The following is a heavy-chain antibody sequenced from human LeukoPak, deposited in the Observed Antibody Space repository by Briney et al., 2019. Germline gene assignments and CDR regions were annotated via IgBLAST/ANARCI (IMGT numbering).Heavy chain of an antibody. CDR3: ARDGEYSSGWYYFDY. Sequence: GASVKVSCKASGYTFTGYYMHWVRQAPGQGLEWMGWINPNSGGTNYAQKFQGWVTMTRDTSTSTVYMELSSLRSEDTAVYYCARDGEYSSGWYYFDYWGQGTLVTVSS. CDR2: INPNSGGT. J-gene: IGHJ4*02. V-gene: IGHV1-2*04. CDR1: GYTFTGYY. D-gene: IGHD6-19*01.